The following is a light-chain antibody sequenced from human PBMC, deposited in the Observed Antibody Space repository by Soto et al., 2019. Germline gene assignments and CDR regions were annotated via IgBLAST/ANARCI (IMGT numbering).Light chain of an antibody. J-gene: IGKJ4*01. CDR1: QDINKY. CDR3: QQTKGFPLT. Sequence: MTQSPASLSAYEEDRVTITCRASQDINKYLAWYQQIPGKAPKLLIFDASTLQSGVPSRFTARGSGTDFTLTVAGLQPEDAATYYCQQTKGFPLTFGGGTKVDIK. V-gene: IGKV1-12*01. CDR2: DAS.